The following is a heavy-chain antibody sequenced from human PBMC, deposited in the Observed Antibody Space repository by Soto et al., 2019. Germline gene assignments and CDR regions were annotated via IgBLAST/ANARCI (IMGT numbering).Heavy chain of an antibody. CDR2: ISGSGGST. V-gene: IGHV3-23*01. D-gene: IGHD4-17*01. J-gene: IGHJ4*02. Sequence: EVQLLESGGGLVQPGGSLRLSCAASGFTFSSYAMSWVRQAPGKGLEWVSAISGSGGSTYYADSVKGRFTISRDNSKNTLYLQMNSLRAEDTAVYYCAKDPLLAVTTRYYFDYWGQGTLVTVSS. CDR1: GFTFSSYA. CDR3: AKDPLLAVTTRYYFDY.